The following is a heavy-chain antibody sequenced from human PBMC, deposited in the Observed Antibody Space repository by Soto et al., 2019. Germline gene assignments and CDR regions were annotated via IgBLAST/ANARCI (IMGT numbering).Heavy chain of an antibody. Sequence: SLNCAISGVSVPSNSAAWNWIRKSPSRGLEWLGRTYYRSKWYNDYAVSVKSRITINPDTSKNQFSLQLNSVTPEDTAVYYCARDRIKGQLVGFDPWGQGTLVTVSS. D-gene: IGHD6-6*01. V-gene: IGHV6-1*01. J-gene: IGHJ5*02. CDR1: GVSVPSNSAA. CDR3: ARDRIKGQLVGFDP. CDR2: TYYRSKWYN.